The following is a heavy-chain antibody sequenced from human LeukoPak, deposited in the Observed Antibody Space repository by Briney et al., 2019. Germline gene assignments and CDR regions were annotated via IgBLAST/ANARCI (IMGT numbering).Heavy chain of an antibody. CDR3: AREDCSGGSCYSSSLTPVFHVFDI. CDR2: ISAYNGNT. Sequence: GASVKVSCKASGYAFTSYGISWVRQAPGQGLEWMGWISAYNGNTNYAPKLQGRVTMTTDTSTSTAYRELRSLRSDDTAVYYCAREDCSGGSCYSSSLTPVFHVFDIWGQGTMVTVSS. J-gene: IGHJ3*02. V-gene: IGHV1-18*01. CDR1: GYAFTSYG. D-gene: IGHD2-15*01.